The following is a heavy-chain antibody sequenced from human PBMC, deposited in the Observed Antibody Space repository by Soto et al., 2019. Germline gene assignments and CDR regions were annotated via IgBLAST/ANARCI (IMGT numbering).Heavy chain of an antibody. V-gene: IGHV2-5*02. D-gene: IGHD1-1*01. J-gene: IGHJ4*02. CDR2: IYWDDDK. Sequence: QITVKESGPTLVKATQSLTLTCTFSGFSLSTSGGGVGWIRQPPGKALEWLAVIYWDDDKSYSPSLKSRLTINKDHSKKPVALNMTHMEPVEKATYFRAPNKVTHWLGPHFDFWGQGTLVTVSS. CDR3: APNKVTHWLGPHFDF. CDR1: GFSLSTSGGG.